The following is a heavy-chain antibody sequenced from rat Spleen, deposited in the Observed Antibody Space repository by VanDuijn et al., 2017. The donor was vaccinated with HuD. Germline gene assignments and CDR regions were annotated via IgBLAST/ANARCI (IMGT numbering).Heavy chain of an antibody. Sequence: EVRLQESGPGLVKPSQTLSLTCSVTDYSITSSYTWNWIRKFPGNKLEWMGYIDGTGSTNYSPSLESRISITRDTSKNQFFLQVNTVTTEDKATYYCARSAVVSFDYWGQGVMVTVSS. CDR2: IDGTGST. CDR1: DYSITSSYT. V-gene: IGHV3-3*01. D-gene: IGHD3-2*01. J-gene: IGHJ2*01. CDR3: ARSAVVSFDY.